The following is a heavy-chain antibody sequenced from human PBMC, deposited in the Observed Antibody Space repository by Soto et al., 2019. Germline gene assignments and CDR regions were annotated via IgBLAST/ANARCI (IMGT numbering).Heavy chain of an antibody. CDR2: ITPFFGTA. V-gene: IGHV1-69*12. D-gene: IGHD6-19*01. CDR3: AQTLGLAVAGPGRFDL. CDR1: GGTFSNYA. J-gene: IGHJ2*01. Sequence: QVQLVQSGAEVKKPGSSVKVSCKSSGGTFSNYAISWVRQAPGQGLAWMGGITPFFGTANYAQKFQGRVTMTADESMSTAYMELSRLRSEDTAVYYCAQTLGLAVAGPGRFDLWGRGTLVTVSS.